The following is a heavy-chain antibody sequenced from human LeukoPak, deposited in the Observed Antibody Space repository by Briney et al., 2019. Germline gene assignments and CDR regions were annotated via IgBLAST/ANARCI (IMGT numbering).Heavy chain of an antibody. J-gene: IGHJ2*01. CDR2: IIPIFGPA. CDR3: AKSTYYYGSGEGSNYWYFDL. Sequence: SVKVSCTTSGGTFSRFAISWVRQAPGQGLEWMGGIIPIFGPANYAQKFQGRVTITADESTSTAYMELSSLRSEDTALYYCAKSTYYYGSGEGSNYWYFDLWGRGTLVTVSS. CDR1: GGTFSRFA. D-gene: IGHD3-10*01. V-gene: IGHV1-69*13.